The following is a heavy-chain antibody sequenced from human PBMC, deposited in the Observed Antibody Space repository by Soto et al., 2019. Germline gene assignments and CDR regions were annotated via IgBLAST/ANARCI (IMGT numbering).Heavy chain of an antibody. V-gene: IGHV3-66*01. J-gene: IGHJ3*01. CDR3: ARECGRTCTNAFGL. Sequence: VKLVESGGGLVQPGGSLRLSCAASGFTVSSNYMNWVRQAPGKGPEWLSVLYPGPGTYYADSVKDRITISRDDSRNTLYLQLNSLRAEEPAIYCCARECGRTCTNAFGLWGQGKMVTVSP. CDR1: GFTVSSNY. CDR2: LYPGPGT. D-gene: IGHD2-15*01.